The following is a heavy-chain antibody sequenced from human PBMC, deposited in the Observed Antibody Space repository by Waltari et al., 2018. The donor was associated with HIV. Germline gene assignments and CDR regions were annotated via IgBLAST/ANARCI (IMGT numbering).Heavy chain of an antibody. V-gene: IGHV3-7*01. Sequence: EVQLVESGGGLVQPGGSLRLSCAASGVTFSNSWMSWVRQAPGKGLEWVANIKQDGSEKYYVESVKGRFTISRDNAKNSLYLQMNSLRAEDTALYYCAKDGRTAAYWGQGTLVTVSS. CDR2: IKQDGSEK. D-gene: IGHD1-1*01. CDR3: AKDGRTAAY. J-gene: IGHJ4*02. CDR1: GVTFSNSW.